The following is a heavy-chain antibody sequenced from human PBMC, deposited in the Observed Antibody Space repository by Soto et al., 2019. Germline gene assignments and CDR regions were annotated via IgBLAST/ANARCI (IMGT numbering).Heavy chain of an antibody. J-gene: IGHJ4*02. V-gene: IGHV6-1*01. CDR1: GDSVSTNSAA. CDR2: TYYRSKWYN. Sequence: QVQLQQSGPGLVKPSQTLSLTCAISGDSVSTNSAAWSWIRQSPSRGLEWLGRTYYRSKWYNDYAPSVKSRVNINPDTSKNQFSLHLNSVTPEDTAVYYCARSGGPGGTVNFDYWGQGTLVTVSS. D-gene: IGHD6-13*01. CDR3: ARSGGPGGTVNFDY.